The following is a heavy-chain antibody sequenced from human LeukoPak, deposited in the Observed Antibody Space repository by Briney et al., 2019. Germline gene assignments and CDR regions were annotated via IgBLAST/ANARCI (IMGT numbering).Heavy chain of an antibody. CDR1: GFTFSSYA. V-gene: IGHV3-30-3*01. Sequence: GRSLRLSCAASGFTFSSYAMRWVRQAPGKGLEWVAVISYDGSNKYYADSVKGRFTISRDNSKNTLYLQMNSLRAEDTAVYYCARKLRYFDWFFDYWGQGTLVTVSS. D-gene: IGHD3-9*01. CDR2: ISYDGSNK. CDR3: ARKLRYFDWFFDY. J-gene: IGHJ4*02.